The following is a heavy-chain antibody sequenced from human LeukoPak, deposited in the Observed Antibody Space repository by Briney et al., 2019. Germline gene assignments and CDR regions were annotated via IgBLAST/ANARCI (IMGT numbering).Heavy chain of an antibody. J-gene: IGHJ6*02. V-gene: IGHV3-74*01. D-gene: IGHD3-16*01. CDR1: GFTFSSYW. CDR3: AKGVYDMDV. Sequence: GGSLRLSCAASGFTFSSYWVHWVRQAPGKGLVWVSRISSDGSIANYADSVKGRFTISRDNAKSTLYLQMNSLRAEDTAVYYCAKGVYDMDVWGQGTTVTVSS. CDR2: ISSDGSIA.